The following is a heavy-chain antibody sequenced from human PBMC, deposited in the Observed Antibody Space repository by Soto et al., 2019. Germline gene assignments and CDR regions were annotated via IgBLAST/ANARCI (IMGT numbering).Heavy chain of an antibody. V-gene: IGHV5-51*03. CDR2: IYPGDSDT. Sequence: EVQLVQSGAEVKKPGESLKISCKGSGYIFTSYWIGWVRQMPGKGLEWMGVIYPGDSDTRYSPSFQGQVTISADKSLSTAYLQWSSLKASDTAMYYCARPDSYCRGGSCYSLGFDIWGRGTMVTVSS. CDR1: GYIFTSYW. J-gene: IGHJ3*02. CDR3: ARPDSYCRGGSCYSLGFDI. D-gene: IGHD2-15*01.